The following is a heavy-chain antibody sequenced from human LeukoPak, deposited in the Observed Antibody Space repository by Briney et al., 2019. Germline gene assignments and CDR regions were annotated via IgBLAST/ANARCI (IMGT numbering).Heavy chain of an antibody. J-gene: IGHJ4*02. Sequence: ASVKVSCKASGYTFTGYYMHWLRHAPGQGLEWMGWINPNSGGTNYAQKFQGRVTLTRDTSISTAYMELNRLTSDDTAVFYCARATFVGYSGFDYWGQGTLITVSS. CDR2: INPNSGGT. CDR1: GYTFTGYY. CDR3: ARATFVGYSGFDY. D-gene: IGHD1-26*01. V-gene: IGHV1-2*02.